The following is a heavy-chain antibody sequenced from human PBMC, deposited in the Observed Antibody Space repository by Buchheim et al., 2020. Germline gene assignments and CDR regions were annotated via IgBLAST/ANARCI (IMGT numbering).Heavy chain of an antibody. J-gene: IGHJ6*02. D-gene: IGHD2-2*01. V-gene: IGHV1-8*01. CDR2: MNPNSGNT. CDR3: ARMPHPLPSTGGVLVPAAKDYYGMDV. Sequence: QVQLVQSGAEVKKPGASVKVSCKASGYTFTSYDINWVRQATGQGLEWMGWMNPNSGNTGYAQKFQGRVTMTRNTSISTAYMELSSLRSEDTAVYYCARMPHPLPSTGGVLVPAAKDYYGMDVWGQGTT. CDR1: GYTFTSYD.